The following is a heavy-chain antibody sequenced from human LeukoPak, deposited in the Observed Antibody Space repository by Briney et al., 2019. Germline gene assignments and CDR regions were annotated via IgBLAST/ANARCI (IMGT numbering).Heavy chain of an antibody. J-gene: IGHJ5*02. Sequence: GGPVKVSCKASGYTFTSYDIDWVRQATGQGLEWMGWMNPNSGNTGYAQKFQGRVTMTRNTSISTAYMELSSLRSEDTAVYYCARGEYSSGLFDPWGQGTQVTVSS. V-gene: IGHV1-8*01. CDR3: ARGEYSSGLFDP. D-gene: IGHD6-19*01. CDR2: MNPNSGNT. CDR1: GYTFTSYD.